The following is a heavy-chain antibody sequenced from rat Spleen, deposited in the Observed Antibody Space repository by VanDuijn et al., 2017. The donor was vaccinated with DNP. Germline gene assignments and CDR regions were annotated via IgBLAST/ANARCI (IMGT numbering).Heavy chain of an antibody. CDR3: ARWYNYFDY. D-gene: IGHD1-5*01. CDR1: AYSITSNY. CDR2: IAYSGTT. V-gene: IGHV3-1*01. Sequence: EVQLQESGPGLVKPSQSLSLTCSVTAYSITSNYWGWIRKFPGNKMEYIGHIAYSGTTNYNPSLKSRISITRDTSKNQFFLHLNSVTSEDTATYYCARWYNYFDYWGQGVMVTVSS. J-gene: IGHJ2*01.